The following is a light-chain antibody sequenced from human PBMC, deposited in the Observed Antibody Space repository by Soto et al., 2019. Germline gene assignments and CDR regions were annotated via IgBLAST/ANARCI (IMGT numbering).Light chain of an antibody. J-gene: IGLJ1*01. CDR1: KNDVGFYDF. V-gene: IGLV2-8*01. Sequence: QSVLTQPPSASGSPGQSVTIPCTGTKNDVGFYDFVSWYQHHPGKAPRLIIYEVVQRPSGVPDRFSGSKSGNTASLTVSGLQAADEADYFCKSYAGSNTYVFGSGTKVTVL. CDR2: EVV. CDR3: KSYAGSNTYV.